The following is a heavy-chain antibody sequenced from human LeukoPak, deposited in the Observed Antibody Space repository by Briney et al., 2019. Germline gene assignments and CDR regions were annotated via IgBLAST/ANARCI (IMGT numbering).Heavy chain of an antibody. J-gene: IGHJ4*02. CDR2: IIPIFGTA. CDR1: GGTFTSYA. CDR3: ARVSGRIAARNFDY. D-gene: IGHD6-6*01. Sequence: SVKVSCKASGGTFTSYAISWVRQAPGQGLEWMGGIIPIFGTANYAQKFQGRVTITADESTSTAYMELSSLRSEDTAVYYCARVSGRIAARNFDYWGQGTLVTVSS. V-gene: IGHV1-69*13.